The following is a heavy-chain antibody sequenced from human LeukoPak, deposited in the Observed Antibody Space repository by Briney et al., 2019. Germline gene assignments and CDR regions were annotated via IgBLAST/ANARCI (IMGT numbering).Heavy chain of an antibody. D-gene: IGHD3-22*01. CDR3: ARTLGGYYPDY. CDR2: IYYSGST. V-gene: IGHV4-59*01. J-gene: IGHJ4*02. CDR1: GGSISSYY. Sequence: PSETLSLTCTVSGGSISSYYWSWIRQPPGKGLEWIGYIYYSGSTNYNPSLKSRVTISVDTSKNQFSLKLSSVTAADTAVYYCARTLGGYYPDYWGQGTLVTVSS.